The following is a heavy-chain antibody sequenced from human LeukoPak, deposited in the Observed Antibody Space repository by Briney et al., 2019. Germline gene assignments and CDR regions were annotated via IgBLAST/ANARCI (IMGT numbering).Heavy chain of an antibody. CDR3: AREPPGY. J-gene: IGHJ4*02. CDR1: GGSISSGSYY. CDR2: IYTNGGA. Sequence: PSQTPSLTCTVSGGSISSGSYYWSWIRQPAGKGLEWIGRIYTNGGASYNPSLKSRVTISIDASKNQFSLKLSSVTAADTAVYYCAREPPGYWGQGILVTVSS. V-gene: IGHV4-61*02.